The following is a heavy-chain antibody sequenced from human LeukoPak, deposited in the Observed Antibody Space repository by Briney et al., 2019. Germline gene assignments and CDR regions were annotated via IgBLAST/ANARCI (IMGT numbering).Heavy chain of an antibody. J-gene: IGHJ4*02. CDR3: GKTTVGYSSGQKPAWPVDY. D-gene: IGHD5-18*01. Sequence: GGSLRLSCEASGFTFGSHAMYWVRQAPGKGLERVAGVFGSGGSPHYADPVKGRFTISRDNSRNTVYLQINSLRAEDTAVYYCGKTTVGYSSGQKPAWPVDYWGQGTLVTVSS. CDR2: VFGSGGSP. V-gene: IGHV3-23*01. CDR1: GFTFGSHA.